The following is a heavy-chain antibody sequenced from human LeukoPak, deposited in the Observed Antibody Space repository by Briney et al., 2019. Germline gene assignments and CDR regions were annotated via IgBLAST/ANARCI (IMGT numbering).Heavy chain of an antibody. CDR1: GGSISSGDYY. D-gene: IGHD3-3*01. V-gene: IGHV4-30-4*01. CDR3: ARDPVYCDFSQGFDY. Sequence: SPTLSLTCTVSGGSISSGDYYWSWIRQPPGKGLEWIGYIYYSGSTYYNPSLKSRVTISVDTSKNQFSLKLSSVTAADTAVYYCARDPVYCDFSQGFDYWGQGTLVTVSS. CDR2: IYYSGST. J-gene: IGHJ4*02.